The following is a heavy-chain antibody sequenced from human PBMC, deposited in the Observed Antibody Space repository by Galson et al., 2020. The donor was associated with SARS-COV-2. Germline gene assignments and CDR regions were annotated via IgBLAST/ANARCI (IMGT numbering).Heavy chain of an antibody. V-gene: IGHV4-30-4*01. Sequence: ETSETLSLTCTVSGGTISSGDYYWSWIRQPPGKGLEWIGYIYYSGSTYYNPSLKSRVTISVDTSKNQFSLKLSSVTAADTAVYYFARNSYDDFWGPPPFYGMDFWGQGTTVTVSS. CDR1: GGTISSGDYY. J-gene: IGHJ6*02. D-gene: IGHD3-3*01. CDR3: ARNSYDDFWGPPPFYGMDF. CDR2: IYYSGST.